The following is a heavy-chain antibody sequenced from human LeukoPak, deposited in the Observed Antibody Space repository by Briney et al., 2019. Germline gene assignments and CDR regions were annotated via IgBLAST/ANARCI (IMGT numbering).Heavy chain of an antibody. D-gene: IGHD5/OR15-5a*01. CDR1: GFIFSNYW. CDR2: IKQDGGEI. Sequence: GGSLRLSCEASGFIFSNYWMSWVRQAPGKGLEWVVNIKQDGGEIYYVDSVKGRLTISRDNARNSLYLEMNSLRAEDTAVYYCSRVSVHPYFDYWGQGTLVSVSS. J-gene: IGHJ4*02. CDR3: SRVSVHPYFDY. V-gene: IGHV3-7*04.